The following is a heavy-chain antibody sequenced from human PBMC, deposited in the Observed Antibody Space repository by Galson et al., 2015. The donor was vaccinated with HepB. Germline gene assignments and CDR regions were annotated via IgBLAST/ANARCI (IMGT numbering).Heavy chain of an antibody. CDR3: ARGVSLVVKPRPAQPRPNYYMDV. J-gene: IGHJ6*03. D-gene: IGHD2-21*01. CDR2: IYYSGST. Sequence: ETLSLTCTVSGGSISSYYWSWIRQPPGKGLEWIGSIYYSGSTYYNPSLKSRVTISIDTSKNQFSLKLSSVTAADTAVYYCARGVSLVVKPRPAQPRPNYYMDVWGKGTTVTVSS. V-gene: IGHV4-59*05. CDR1: GGSISSYY.